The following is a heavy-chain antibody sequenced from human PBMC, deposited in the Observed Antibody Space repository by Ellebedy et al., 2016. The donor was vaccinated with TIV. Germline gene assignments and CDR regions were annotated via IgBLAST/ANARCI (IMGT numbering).Heavy chain of an antibody. Sequence: SQTLSLTCAVYGGSFSGYYWSWIRQPPGKGLEWIGEINHSGSTNYNPSLKSRVTISVDTSKNQFSLKLSSVTAADTAVYYCARISDDGNSDSVYYFDSWGQGTLVTVSS. J-gene: IGHJ4*02. CDR1: GGSFSGYY. CDR3: ARISDDGNSDSVYYFDS. V-gene: IGHV4-34*01. D-gene: IGHD4-23*01. CDR2: INHSGST.